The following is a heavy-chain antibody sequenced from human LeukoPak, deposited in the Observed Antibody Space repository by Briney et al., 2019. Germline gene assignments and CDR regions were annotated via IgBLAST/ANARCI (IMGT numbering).Heavy chain of an antibody. D-gene: IGHD6-19*01. V-gene: IGHV3-7*03. CDR1: GFTFSSYW. J-gene: IGHJ6*03. CDR2: IKQDGSEK. Sequence: GGSLRLSCAASGFTFSSYWMSWVRQAPGKGLEWVANIKQDGSEKYYVDSVKGRFTISRDNAKNSLYLQMNSLRAEDTALYYCAKGRGYSSGPTLYYYYYYMDVWGKGTTVTVSS. CDR3: AKGRGYSSGPTLYYYYYYMDV.